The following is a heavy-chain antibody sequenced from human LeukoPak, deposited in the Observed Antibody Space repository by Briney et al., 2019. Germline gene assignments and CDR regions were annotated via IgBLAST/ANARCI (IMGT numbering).Heavy chain of an antibody. CDR2: INPNSGDT. D-gene: IGHD6-19*01. J-gene: IGHJ4*02. V-gene: IGHV1-2*02. Sequence: ASVKVSCKASGGTFSKNAITWVRQAPGQGLEWMGWINPNSGDTKYAQKFQGRVTMTRDTSISTAYMELSRLRSDDTAVYYCARDMRRIAVAGGDYWGQGTLVTVSS. CDR3: ARDMRRIAVAGGDY. CDR1: GGTFSKNA.